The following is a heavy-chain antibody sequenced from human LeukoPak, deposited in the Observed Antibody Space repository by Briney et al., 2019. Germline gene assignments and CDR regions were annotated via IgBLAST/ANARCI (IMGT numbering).Heavy chain of an antibody. J-gene: IGHJ5*02. Sequence: ASVKVSCKASGYTFTSYGISWVRQAPGQGFEWMGWISAYNGNTNYAQKLQGRVTMTTDTSTSTAYMELRSLRSDDTAVYYCARGCSGYYSCWFDPWGQGTLVTVSS. V-gene: IGHV1-18*01. CDR1: GYTFTSYG. CDR3: ARGCSGYYSCWFDP. D-gene: IGHD3-22*01. CDR2: ISAYNGNT.